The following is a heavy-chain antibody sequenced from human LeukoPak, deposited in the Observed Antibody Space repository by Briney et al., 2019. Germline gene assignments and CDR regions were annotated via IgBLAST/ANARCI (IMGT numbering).Heavy chain of an antibody. Sequence: GGSLRLSCAASGFTFSSYAMSWVRQAPGKRLEGVSAISGSGGSTYYADSVKGRFTISRDNSKNTLYLQMNSLRAEDTAVYYCAKDGVLGYDFWSGYYTGYFDYWGQGTLVTVSS. CDR3: AKDGVLGYDFWSGYYTGYFDY. J-gene: IGHJ4*02. V-gene: IGHV3-23*01. D-gene: IGHD3-3*01. CDR1: GFTFSSYA. CDR2: ISGSGGST.